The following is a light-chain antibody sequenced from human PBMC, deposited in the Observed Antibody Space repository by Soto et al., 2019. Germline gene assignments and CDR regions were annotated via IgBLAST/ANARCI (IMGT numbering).Light chain of an antibody. Sequence: DIPMTQSPSSLSASVGDRVTITCRASQNIGRYLSWYQQIPGKAPKLLIYDTTNLQSGVPSRFTGSGSGTDFTLTISRLQPEDFATYYCQQSYSIPYTFGQGTKLDIK. CDR3: QQSYSIPYT. CDR2: DTT. CDR1: QNIGRY. J-gene: IGKJ2*01. V-gene: IGKV1-39*01.